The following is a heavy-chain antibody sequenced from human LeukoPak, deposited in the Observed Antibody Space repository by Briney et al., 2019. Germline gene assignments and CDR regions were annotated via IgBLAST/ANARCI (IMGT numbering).Heavy chain of an antibody. CDR1: GGTFSSYA. CDR2: IIPIFGTA. CDR3: ARQVWSSYYTFDY. J-gene: IGHJ4*02. Sequence: SVKVSCKASGGTFSSYAISWVRQAPGQGLEWMGRIIPIFGTANYAQKFQGRVTITTDESTSTAYMELSSLRSEDTAVYYCARQVWSSYYTFDYWGQGTLVTVSS. V-gene: IGHV1-69*05. D-gene: IGHD3-3*01.